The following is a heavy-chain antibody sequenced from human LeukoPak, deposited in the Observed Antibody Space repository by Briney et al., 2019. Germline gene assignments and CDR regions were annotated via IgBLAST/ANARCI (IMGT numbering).Heavy chain of an antibody. D-gene: IGHD4-23*01. CDR2: ISAYNGNT. CDR1: GYTFTSYG. Sequence: ASVTVSCKASGYTFTSYGISWVRQAPGQGLEWMGWISAYNGNTNYAQKLQGRVTMTTDTSTSTAYMELRSLRSDDTAVYYCARDDYGGNAGEIDYWGQGTLVTVSS. CDR3: ARDDYGGNAGEIDY. V-gene: IGHV1-18*01. J-gene: IGHJ4*02.